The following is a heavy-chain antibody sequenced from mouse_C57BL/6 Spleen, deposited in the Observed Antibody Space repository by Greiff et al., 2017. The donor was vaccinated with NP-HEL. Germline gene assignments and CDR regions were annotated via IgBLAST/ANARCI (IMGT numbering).Heavy chain of an antibody. J-gene: IGHJ2*01. D-gene: IGHD2-2*01. Sequence: VQLQQSGPELVKPGASVKISCKASGYAFSSSWMNWVKQRPGKGLEWIGRIYPGDGDTNYNGKFKGKATLTADKSSSTAYMQLSSLTSEDSAVYFCARLDGYDLDYWGQDTTLTVSS. CDR1: GYAFSSSW. V-gene: IGHV1-82*01. CDR2: IYPGDGDT. CDR3: ARLDGYDLDY.